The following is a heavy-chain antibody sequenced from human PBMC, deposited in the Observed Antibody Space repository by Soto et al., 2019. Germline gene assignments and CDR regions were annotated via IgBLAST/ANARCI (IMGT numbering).Heavy chain of an antibody. Sequence: SETLSLTCAVYGGSFSGYYWSWIRQPPGKGLEWIGEINHSGSTNYNPSLKSRVTISVDTSKNQFYLKLSSATAADTAVYYCASGRGCSGGSCYPYYFDYWGQGTLVNVSS. CDR1: GGSFSGYY. CDR2: INHSGST. D-gene: IGHD2-15*01. J-gene: IGHJ4*02. V-gene: IGHV4-34*01. CDR3: ASGRGCSGGSCYPYYFDY.